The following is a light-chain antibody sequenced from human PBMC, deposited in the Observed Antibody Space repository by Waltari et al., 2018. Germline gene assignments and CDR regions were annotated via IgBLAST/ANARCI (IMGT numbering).Light chain of an antibody. CDR2: SAS. Sequence: IQMTQPPSSVSASVGERVTITCRASQDISSWLAWYQQKPGKAPKLLIYSASALQSGVPSRFSGSGSGTDFTLIINSLQPEDFATYYCQQGNSFPPTFGQGTKVEIK. CDR3: QQGNSFPPT. J-gene: IGKJ1*01. CDR1: QDISSW. V-gene: IGKV1-12*01.